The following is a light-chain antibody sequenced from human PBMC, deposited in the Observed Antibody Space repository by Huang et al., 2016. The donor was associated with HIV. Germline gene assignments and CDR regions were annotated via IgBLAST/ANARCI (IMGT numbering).Light chain of an antibody. V-gene: IGKV1-NL1*01. J-gene: IGKJ5*01. CDR3: QQYYTTPRDT. Sequence: DIQMTQSPSSLSASVGDRVTITCRASQDIRSSLAWYQQKPGKAPKLLLFAASSLESGVPSMFSGSGSGTDYTLTISSLQPEDFATYYCQQYYTTPRDTFGQGTRLAIK. CDR2: AAS. CDR1: QDIRSS.